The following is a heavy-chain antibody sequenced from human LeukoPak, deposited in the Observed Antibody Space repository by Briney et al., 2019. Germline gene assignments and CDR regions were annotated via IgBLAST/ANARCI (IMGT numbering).Heavy chain of an antibody. CDR3: ARGWYNSGYYCDY. CDR1: GFSFNSFE. Sequence: PGGSLRLSCAASGFSFNSFEMSWVRQAPGKGLEWVSYISSSGSTIYYADSVKGRFTISRDNAKNSLYLQTNSLRAEDTAVYYCARGWYNSGYYCDYWGQGTLVTVSS. CDR2: ISSSGSTI. D-gene: IGHD6-19*01. V-gene: IGHV3-48*03. J-gene: IGHJ4*02.